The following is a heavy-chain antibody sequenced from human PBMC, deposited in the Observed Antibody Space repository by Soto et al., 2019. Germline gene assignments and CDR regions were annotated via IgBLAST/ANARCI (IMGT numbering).Heavy chain of an antibody. J-gene: IGHJ6*03. CDR1: GFTFSSYA. CDR2: ISGSAATT. Sequence: ESGGGLVQPGGSLRLSCAASGFTFSSYAMSWVRQAPGKGLEWVSAISGSAATTFYADSVKGRFTVSRDNSKNTLYLQMNSLRAEDTAVYYCARGPRYCSGYSCDYYMDVWGKGTTVTVSS. CDR3: ARGPRYCSGYSCDYYMDV. D-gene: IGHD2-15*01. V-gene: IGHV3-23*01.